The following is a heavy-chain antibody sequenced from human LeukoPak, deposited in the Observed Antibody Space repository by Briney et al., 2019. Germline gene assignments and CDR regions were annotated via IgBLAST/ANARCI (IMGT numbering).Heavy chain of an antibody. D-gene: IGHD2-2*01. CDR2: ISSSSTI. Sequence: GGSLRLSCAASGFTFSSYSMNWVRQAPGKGLEWVSYISSSSTIYYADSVKGRFTISRDNAKNSLYLQMNSLRAEDTAVYYCAGSQHRTRDFQHWGQGTLVTVSS. CDR1: GFTFSSYS. CDR3: AGSQHRTRDFQH. V-gene: IGHV3-48*01. J-gene: IGHJ1*01.